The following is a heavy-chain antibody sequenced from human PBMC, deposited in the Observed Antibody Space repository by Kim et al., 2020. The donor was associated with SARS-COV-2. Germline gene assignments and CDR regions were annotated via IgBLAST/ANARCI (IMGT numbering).Heavy chain of an antibody. CDR1: GFTFSSYG. J-gene: IGHJ6*02. CDR3: ARAREPPYYYYGMDV. Sequence: GGSLRLSCAASGFTFSSYGMHWVRQAPGKGLEWVAVISYDGSNKYYADSVKGRFTISRDNSKNTLYLQMNSLRAEDTAVYYCARAREPPYYYYGMDVWGQGTTVTVSS. V-gene: IGHV3-33*05. CDR2: ISYDGSNK.